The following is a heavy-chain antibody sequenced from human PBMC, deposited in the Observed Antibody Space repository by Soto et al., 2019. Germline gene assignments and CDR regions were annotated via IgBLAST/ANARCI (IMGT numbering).Heavy chain of an antibody. Sequence: EVQLVESGGGLVQPGRSLRLSCAASGFTFDDYAMHRVRQVPGKGLEWVSRINWNGGSIGYADSVKGRFTVSRDNAKNSLYLQMNPLRAEDTAFYYCARARVHRHDYNYDFDYWGQGTLVTVSS. V-gene: IGHV3-9*01. CDR2: INWNGGSI. CDR3: ARARVHRHDYNYDFDY. D-gene: IGHD4-4*01. J-gene: IGHJ4*02. CDR1: GFTFDDYA.